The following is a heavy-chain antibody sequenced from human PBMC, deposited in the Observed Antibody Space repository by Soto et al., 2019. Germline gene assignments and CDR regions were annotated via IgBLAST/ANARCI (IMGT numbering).Heavy chain of an antibody. V-gene: IGHV3-30*18. Sequence: QVQLVESGGGVVQPGRSLRLSCAASGFTFSSYGMHWVRQAPGKGLEWVALISYDGSNKYYADSVKGRFTISRDNSKNTLYLQMNSLSAEDTAVYYCAKVSVPAAIAYYCYGMDVWGQGTTVTVSS. CDR2: ISYDGSNK. J-gene: IGHJ6*02. CDR1: GFTFSSYG. CDR3: AKVSVPAAIAYYCYGMDV. D-gene: IGHD2-2*01.